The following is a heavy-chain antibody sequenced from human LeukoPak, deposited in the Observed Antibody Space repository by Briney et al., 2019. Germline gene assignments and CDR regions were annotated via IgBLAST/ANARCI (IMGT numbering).Heavy chain of an antibody. CDR2: INPNSGGT. D-gene: IGHD2-2*01. Sequence: ASVKVSCKASGYTFTGYYMHWVRQAPGQGLEWMGWINPNSGGTNYAQKFQGRVTMTRDTSISTAYMELSRLRSDDTAVYYCARDLVVPAANPGYYHYYYYGMDVWGQGTTVTVSS. J-gene: IGHJ6*02. CDR1: GYTFTGYY. CDR3: ARDLVVPAANPGYYHYYYYGMDV. V-gene: IGHV1-2*02.